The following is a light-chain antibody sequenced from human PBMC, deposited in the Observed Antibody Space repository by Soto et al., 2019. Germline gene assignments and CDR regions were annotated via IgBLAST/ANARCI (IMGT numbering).Light chain of an antibody. CDR1: SSDVGGYDY. CDR3: CSYAGSYTLGV. Sequence: SVLTQPRSVSGSPGQSVTISCTGTSSDVGGYDYVSWNQQHPGKAPKVIIYEVSKRPSGVPDRFSGSKSGNTASLTISGLQAEDEADYYCCSYAGSYTLGVFGTGTKVTVL. CDR2: EVS. J-gene: IGLJ1*01. V-gene: IGLV2-11*01.